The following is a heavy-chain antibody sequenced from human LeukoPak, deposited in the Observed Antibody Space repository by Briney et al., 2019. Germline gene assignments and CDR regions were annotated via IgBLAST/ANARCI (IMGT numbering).Heavy chain of an antibody. CDR3: ARGEGTLPWPHFDY. J-gene: IGHJ4*02. V-gene: IGHV1-69*05. CDR2: IIPIFGTA. CDR1: GGTFSSYA. Sequence: SVKVSCKASGGTFSSYAISWVRQAPGQGLEWMGRIIPIFGTANYAQKFQGRVAITTDESTSTAYMELSSLRSEDTAVYYCARGEGTLPWPHFDYWGQGTLVTVSS. D-gene: IGHD3-16*01.